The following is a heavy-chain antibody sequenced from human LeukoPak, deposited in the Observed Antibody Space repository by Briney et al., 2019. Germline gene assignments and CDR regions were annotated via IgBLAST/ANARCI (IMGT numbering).Heavy chain of an antibody. Sequence: GGSLRLSCAASGFTFSIYGTHWVRQAPGKGLEWVAVIAEDGKTTYYADSVKGRFTISRDNSKNTLYLQMNSLRAEDTAVYYCARHLSGITGYTYGRGIDYWGQGTLLTVSS. D-gene: IGHD5-18*01. CDR2: IAEDGKTT. CDR3: ARHLSGITGYTYGRGIDY. J-gene: IGHJ4*02. V-gene: IGHV3-30*03. CDR1: GFTFSIYG.